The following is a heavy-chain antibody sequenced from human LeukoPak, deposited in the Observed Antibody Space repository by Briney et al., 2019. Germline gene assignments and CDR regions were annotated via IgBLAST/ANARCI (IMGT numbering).Heavy chain of an antibody. D-gene: IGHD3-16*02. CDR2: ISDTGGNT. J-gene: IGHJ4*02. CDR1: GFAFSTFP. CDR3: AKVFIYPRQEFDH. V-gene: IGHV3-23*01. Sequence: PGGSLRLSCTASGFAFSTFPMSWVRQAPGKGLEWVSIISDTGGNTYNADSVKGRFTISRDNSKNTLYLQMNSLRAEDTAVYYCAKVFIYPRQEFDHWGQGTLVTVSS.